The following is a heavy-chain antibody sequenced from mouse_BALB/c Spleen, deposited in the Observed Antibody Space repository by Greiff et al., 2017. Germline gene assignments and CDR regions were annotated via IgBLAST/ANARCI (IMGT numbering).Heavy chain of an antibody. CDR3: ARHIYYGNYVAWLAY. CDR1: GFAFSSYD. CDR2: ISSGGGST. Sequence: EVQRVESGGGLVKPGGSLKLSCAASGFAFSSYDMSWVRQTPEKRLEWVAYISSGGGSTYYPDTVKGRFTISRDNAKNTLYLQMSSLKSEDTAMYYCARHIYYGNYVAWLAYWGQGTLVTVSA. D-gene: IGHD2-1*01. V-gene: IGHV5-12-1*01. J-gene: IGHJ3*01.